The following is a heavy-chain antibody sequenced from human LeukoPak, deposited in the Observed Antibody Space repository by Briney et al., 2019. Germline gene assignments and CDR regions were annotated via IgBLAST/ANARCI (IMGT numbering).Heavy chain of an antibody. Sequence: GGSLRLSCAASGFTFSSYAMHWVRQAPGKGLEWVAVISYDGSNKYYADSVKGLFTISRDNSKNTLYLQMNSLRAEDTAVYYCARDGSNYDFWSGYYAPPTLYGMDIWGQGTTVTVSS. CDR3: ARDGSNYDFWSGYYAPPTLYGMDI. CDR1: GFTFSSYA. CDR2: ISYDGSNK. J-gene: IGHJ6*02. D-gene: IGHD3-3*01. V-gene: IGHV3-30-3*01.